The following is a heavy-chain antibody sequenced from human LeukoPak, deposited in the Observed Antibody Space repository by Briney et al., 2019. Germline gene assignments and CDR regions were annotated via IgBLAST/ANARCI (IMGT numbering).Heavy chain of an antibody. Sequence: GGSLRLSCVASGFTFSAYSMTWVRQAPGKGLDWVSSISVSGGGTYYADSVRGRFTISRDNSKNTLYLHMNSLRAEDTAVYYCVKDWRDESNCGGDCLQYWGQGTLVTVTS. J-gene: IGHJ4*02. D-gene: IGHD2-21*02. V-gene: IGHV3-23*01. CDR2: ISVSGGGT. CDR3: VKDWRDESNCGGDCLQY. CDR1: GFTFSAYS.